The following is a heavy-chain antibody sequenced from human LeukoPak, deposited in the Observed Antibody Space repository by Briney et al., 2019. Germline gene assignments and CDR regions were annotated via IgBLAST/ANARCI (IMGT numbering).Heavy chain of an antibody. V-gene: IGHV1-2*02. CDR3: AREGITGMTEDGGLPYYFDY. Sequence: ASVKVSCKASGYTFTGYYMHWVRQAPGQGLEWMGWINPNSGGTNYAQKFQVRGTMTRDTSISTAYMELSRLRSDDTAVYYCAREGITGMTEDGGLPYYFDYWGQGTLVTVSS. CDR1: GYTFTGYY. CDR2: INPNSGGT. J-gene: IGHJ4*02. D-gene: IGHD1-20*01.